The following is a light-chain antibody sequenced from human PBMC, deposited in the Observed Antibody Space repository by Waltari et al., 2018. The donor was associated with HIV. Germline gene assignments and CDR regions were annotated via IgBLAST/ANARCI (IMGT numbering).Light chain of an antibody. Sequence: SSELTQDPAVSVAWGQTVRIKCQGDSLRSYYASWYQQKPGQAPLLAVYGNDQRPSGIPDRFSGSSSGNTASLTITGAQAEDEADYYCNSRDSSGHHLVFATGTTVTVL. CDR2: GND. CDR1: SLRSYY. V-gene: IGLV3-19*01. CDR3: NSRDSSGHHLV. J-gene: IGLJ1*01.